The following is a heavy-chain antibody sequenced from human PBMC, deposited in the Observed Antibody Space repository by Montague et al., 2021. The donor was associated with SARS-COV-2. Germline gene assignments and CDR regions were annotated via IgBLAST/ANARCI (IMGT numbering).Heavy chain of an antibody. J-gene: IGHJ2*01. CDR3: AGDRGRFWHFDL. V-gene: IGHV4-59*01. D-gene: IGHD5-12*01. CDR1: GGSISSYY. Sequence: SETLSLTRTVSGGSISSYYWNRIRQSPGKGLEWIGYIYYSGSTKYNPSLKSRVTISVDTSRSQMSLRLNSVTAADTAVYYCAGDRGRFWHFDLWGRGTLVTVSS. CDR2: IYYSGST.